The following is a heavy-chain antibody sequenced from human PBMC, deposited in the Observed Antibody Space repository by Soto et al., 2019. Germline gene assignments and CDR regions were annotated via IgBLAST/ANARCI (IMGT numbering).Heavy chain of an antibody. CDR1: GGSIGNSSYY. J-gene: IGHJ4*02. CDR3: APRVAATAYYFDD. D-gene: IGHD2-15*01. V-gene: IGHV4-39*01. Sequence: QLHLQESGPGLLKPSETLSLTCTVSGGSIGNSSYYSGWIRQPPGKGLDWIASIYDNGDTYYNPSLKSRATISVDTSKKQFSLRLSSVTAADTAVYYCAPRVAATAYYFDDWGQGSLVTVSS. CDR2: IYDNGDT.